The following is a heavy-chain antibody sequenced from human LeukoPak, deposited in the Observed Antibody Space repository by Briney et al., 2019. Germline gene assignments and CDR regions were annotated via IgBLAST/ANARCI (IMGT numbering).Heavy chain of an antibody. CDR2: IDHRGNT. V-gene: IGHV4-4*02. CDR3: ARGPPLRYFDY. Sequence: SGTLSLTCAVSGDSISSTNWWNWVRQPPGKGLEWIGEIDHRGNTNYNPSLKSRVSISADKSKNQFSLKLTSVTAADTAVYYCARGPPLRYFDYWGQGTLVTVSS. CDR1: GDSISSTNW. D-gene: IGHD3-3*01. J-gene: IGHJ4*02.